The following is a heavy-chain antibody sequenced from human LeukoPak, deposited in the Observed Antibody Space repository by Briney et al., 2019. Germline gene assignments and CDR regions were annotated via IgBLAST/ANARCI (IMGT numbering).Heavy chain of an antibody. CDR1: GFTFSSYG. Sequence: PGRSLRLSCAASGFTFSSYGMHWVRQAPGKGLEWVAVISYDGSNKYYADSVKGRFTISRDNSKNTLYLQMNSLRAEDTAVYYCAKDYYDSSGYRPGGAFDIWGQGTMVTVSS. V-gene: IGHV3-30*18. J-gene: IGHJ3*02. D-gene: IGHD3-22*01. CDR2: ISYDGSNK. CDR3: AKDYYDSSGYRPGGAFDI.